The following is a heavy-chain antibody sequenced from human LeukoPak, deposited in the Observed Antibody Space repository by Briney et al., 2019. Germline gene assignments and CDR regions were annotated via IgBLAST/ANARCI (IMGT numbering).Heavy chain of an antibody. Sequence: GGSLRLSCVASGFTVSSDYMSWVRQAPGKGLEWVSSISSSSSYIYYADSVKGRFTISRDNAKNSLYLQMNSLRAEDAAVYYCAREAQLKHWGQGTLVTVSS. CDR2: ISSSSSYI. CDR1: GFTVSSDY. J-gene: IGHJ1*01. CDR3: AREAQLKH. V-gene: IGHV3-21*01. D-gene: IGHD6-13*01.